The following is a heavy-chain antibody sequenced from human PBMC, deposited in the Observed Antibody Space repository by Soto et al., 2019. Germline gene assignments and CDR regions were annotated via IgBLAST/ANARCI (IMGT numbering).Heavy chain of an antibody. V-gene: IGHV2-5*01. CDR2: IYWIDDK. J-gene: IGHJ4*02. Sequence: QITLKESGPTLVNPTQTLTLTCNFSGFSLRTTGEGVGWIRQPPGKALEWLAVIYWIDDKSYSPSLKSRLTISKDNYKKQVVLTMMNMAPVDTGTYYCAQVDDVAALFAYWGQGTLVTVSS. D-gene: IGHD6-25*01. CDR1: GFSLRTTGEG. CDR3: AQVDDVAALFAY.